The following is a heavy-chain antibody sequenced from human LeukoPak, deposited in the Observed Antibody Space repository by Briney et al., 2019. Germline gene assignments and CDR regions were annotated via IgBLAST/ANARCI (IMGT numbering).Heavy chain of an antibody. CDR3: ARLKVWFDL. CDR1: GGSISSYY. Sequence: SETLSLTCTVSGGSISSYYWSWIRQPPGKGLEWIGYIYTSGSTNYNPSHKSRVTISVDTSKDQFSLKLSSVTAADTAVYYCARLKVWFDLWGPGTLVTVSS. CDR2: IYTSGST. V-gene: IGHV4-4*09. J-gene: IGHJ5*02.